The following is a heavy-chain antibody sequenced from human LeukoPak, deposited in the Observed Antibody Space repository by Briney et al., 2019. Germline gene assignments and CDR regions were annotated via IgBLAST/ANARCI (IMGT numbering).Heavy chain of an antibody. J-gene: IGHJ4*02. Sequence: PGGALRLSCAASGFTFSSYWMHWVRQAPGKGLVWVSRINSDGSSTSYADSVKGRFTISRDNAKNTLYLQMNSLRAEDTAVYYCARGGYCSSTTGYNFDYWGQGTLVPVSS. CDR3: ARGGYCSSTTGYNFDY. D-gene: IGHD2-2*02. CDR1: GFTFSSYW. CDR2: INSDGSST. V-gene: IGHV3-74*01.